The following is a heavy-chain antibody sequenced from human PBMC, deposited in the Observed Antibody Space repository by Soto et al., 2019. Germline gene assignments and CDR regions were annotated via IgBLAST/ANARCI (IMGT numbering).Heavy chain of an antibody. CDR3: ARDSDFWSGYYGNYYYYGMDV. D-gene: IGHD3-3*01. CDR1: GYTFTSYG. V-gene: IGHV1-18*04. Sequence: QVQLVQSGAEVKKPGASVKVSCKASGYTFTSYGISWVRQAPGQGLEWMGWISAYNGNTNYAQKLQGRVTMTTDTSTSTAYMELRSLRSDDTAVYYCARDSDFWSGYYGNYYYYGMDVWGQGTTVTVSS. CDR2: ISAYNGNT. J-gene: IGHJ6*02.